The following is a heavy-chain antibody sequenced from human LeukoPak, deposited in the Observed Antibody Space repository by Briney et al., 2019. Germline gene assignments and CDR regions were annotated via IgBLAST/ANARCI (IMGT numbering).Heavy chain of an antibody. J-gene: IGHJ6*02. V-gene: IGHV4-4*07. CDR1: GGSISSYY. D-gene: IGHD3-3*01. CDR2: IYTSGST. CDR3: ARDAYALEWLLVKDYYGMDV. Sequence: SETLSLTCTVSGGSISSYYWSWIRQPAGKGLEWIGRIYTSGSTNYNPSLKSRVTMSVDTSKNQFSLKLSSVTAADTAVYYCARDAYALEWLLVKDYYGMDVWGQGTTVTVSS.